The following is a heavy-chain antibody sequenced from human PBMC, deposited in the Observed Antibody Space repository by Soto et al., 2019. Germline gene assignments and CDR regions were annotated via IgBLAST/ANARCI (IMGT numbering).Heavy chain of an antibody. V-gene: IGHV3-23*01. CDR3: AKDAPGSGWLSDY. J-gene: IGHJ4*02. D-gene: IGHD3-22*01. Sequence: PGGSLRLSCAASGFTFRICAMRWVRQAPGKGLEWVSTISGNGGTSYADFVRGRFTISRDNSKNTLYLQMNSLRAEDTAVYYCAKDAPGSGWLSDYWGQGTRVTVSS. CDR1: GFTFRICA. CDR2: ISGNGGT.